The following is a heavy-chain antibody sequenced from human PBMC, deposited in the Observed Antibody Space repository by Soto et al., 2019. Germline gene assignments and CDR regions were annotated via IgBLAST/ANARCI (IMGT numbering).Heavy chain of an antibody. V-gene: IGHV4-34*01. CDR1: GGSFSGYY. Sequence: SETLSLTCAVYGGSFSGYYWTWIRQPPGTGLEWIGEINHSGSTNYNPSLKSRVTISVDTSKDQFSLKLSSVTAADTAVYYCASGSRKSGWFDPWGQGTLVTVS. J-gene: IGHJ5*02. CDR2: INHSGST. CDR3: ASGSRKSGWFDP.